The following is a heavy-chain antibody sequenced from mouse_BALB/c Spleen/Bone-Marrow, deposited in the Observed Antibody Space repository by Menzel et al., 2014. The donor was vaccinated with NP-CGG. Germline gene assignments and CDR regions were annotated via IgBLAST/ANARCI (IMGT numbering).Heavy chain of an antibody. D-gene: IGHD2-1*01. Sequence: EVQRVESGGGLVQPGGSMKLSCVASGFTFSNYWMNWVRQSPEKGLEWVAEIRLKSNNYATHYAESVKGRFTISRDDSKSSVYLQMNNLRAEETGIYYCTRGIYYGNYYAMDYWGQGTSVTVSS. CDR3: TRGIYYGNYYAMDY. CDR1: GFTFSNYW. V-gene: IGHV6-6*02. CDR2: IRLKSNNYAT. J-gene: IGHJ4*01.